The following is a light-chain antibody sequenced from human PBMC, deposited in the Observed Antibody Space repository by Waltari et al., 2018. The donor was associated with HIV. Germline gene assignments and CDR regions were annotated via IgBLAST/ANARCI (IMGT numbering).Light chain of an antibody. CDR2: GAS. J-gene: IGKJ2*01. Sequence: EIVMTQSPVTMSVSPGERATLSCRASHSVDAMLAWYQQKPGQAPRLLIYGASKRDTGVPVRFSGSGSGTEFTLTISSLQSEDYAVYYCQQYVDWPRTFGQGTKVEVK. V-gene: IGKV3-15*01. CDR1: HSVDAM. CDR3: QQYVDWPRT.